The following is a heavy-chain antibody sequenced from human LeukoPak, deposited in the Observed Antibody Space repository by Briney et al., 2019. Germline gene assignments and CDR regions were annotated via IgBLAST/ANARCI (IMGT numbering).Heavy chain of an antibody. CDR3: ARSRAYDYHFDN. D-gene: IGHD5-12*01. Sequence: SSETLSLTCTVSGASISSYYWSWIRQPPGKGLEWIGYIYYSGSTNYNPSLKSRVTISVDTSKNQFSLKLTSVTAADTAVYYCARSRAYDYHFDNWGQGTLVTVSS. J-gene: IGHJ4*02. V-gene: IGHV4-59*01. CDR1: GASISSYY. CDR2: IYYSGST.